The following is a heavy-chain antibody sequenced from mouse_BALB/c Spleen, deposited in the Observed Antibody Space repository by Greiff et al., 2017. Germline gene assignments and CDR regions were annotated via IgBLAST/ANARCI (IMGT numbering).Heavy chain of an antibody. CDR3: TTCYRDDGYYFDY. CDR1: GYTFTSYW. CDR2: IDPSDSYT. D-gene: IGHD2-14*01. V-gene: IGHV1S127*01. J-gene: IGHJ2*01. Sequence: QVQLQQPGAELVKPGASVKMSCKASGYTFTSYWMHWVKQRPGQGLEWIGVIDPSDSYTSYNQKFKGKATLTVDTSSSTAYMQLSSLTSEDSAVYYWTTCYRDDGYYFDYWGQGTTLTVSS.